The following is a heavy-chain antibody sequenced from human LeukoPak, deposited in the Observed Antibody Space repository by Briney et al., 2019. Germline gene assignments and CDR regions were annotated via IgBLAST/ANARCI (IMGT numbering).Heavy chain of an antibody. V-gene: IGHV1-69*02. J-gene: IGHJ3*02. CDR1: GGTFSSYT. CDR2: IIPILGIA. CDR3: ARGVALERGAFDI. D-gene: IGHD1-1*01. Sequence: ASVKVSCKASGGTFSSYTISWVRQAPGPGLEWMGRIIPILGIANYAQKFQGRVTITADKSTSTAYMELSSLRSEDTAVYYCARGVALERGAFDIWGQGTMVTVSS.